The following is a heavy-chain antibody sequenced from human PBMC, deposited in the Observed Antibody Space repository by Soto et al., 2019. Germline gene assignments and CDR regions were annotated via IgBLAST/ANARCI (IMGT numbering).Heavy chain of an antibody. V-gene: IGHV4-38-2*01. D-gene: IGHD3-16*02. CDR3: ASAMITFGGLIDPDAFDN. CDR2: IYHSGIT. CDR1: GYSISSGYY. J-gene: IGHJ3*02. Sequence: SETLSLTCAVSGYSISSGYYWCWIRRPPGKGLEWIGSIYHSGITYYNPSLKSRVTISVDTSKNQFSLKLSSVTAADTAVYYCASAMITFGGLIDPDAFDNWGQGTMVTVSS.